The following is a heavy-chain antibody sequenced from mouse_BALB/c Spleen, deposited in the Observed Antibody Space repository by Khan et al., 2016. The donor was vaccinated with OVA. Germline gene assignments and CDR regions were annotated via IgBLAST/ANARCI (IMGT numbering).Heavy chain of an antibody. CDR1: GYTFTNYW. D-gene: IGHD2-10*01. V-gene: IGHV1S81*02. J-gene: IGHJ2*01. Sequence: VQLQQPGAELVKPGASVKLSCKASGYTFTNYWVHWVKQGPGQGLEWIGEIYPGDGRVNYNEKFKNKASLTVDRSSSTAYMKLSSLTSEDSAVYDCARNAYFGNYFDYWGQGTTLTVSS. CDR3: ARNAYFGNYFDY. CDR2: IYPGDGRV.